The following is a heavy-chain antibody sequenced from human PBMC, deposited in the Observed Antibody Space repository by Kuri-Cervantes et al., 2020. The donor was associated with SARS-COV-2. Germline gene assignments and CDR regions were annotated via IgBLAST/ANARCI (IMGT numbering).Heavy chain of an antibody. V-gene: IGHV4-39*01. Sequence: SETLSLTCTVSGGSISGSRYYWGWIRQPPGKRLEWIGSIYYTGKTFYSPPLKTRVTISVDPSKNQFSLKLTSVTAADTAVYYCARQDYDFWTGDHDFWGQGNLVTVSS. D-gene: IGHD3-3*01. CDR2: IYYTGKT. J-gene: IGHJ4*02. CDR1: GGSISGSRYY. CDR3: ARQDYDFWTGDHDF.